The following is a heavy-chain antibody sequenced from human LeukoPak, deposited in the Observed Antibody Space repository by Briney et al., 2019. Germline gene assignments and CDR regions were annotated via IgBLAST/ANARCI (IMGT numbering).Heavy chain of an antibody. Sequence: PSETLSLTCTASGGSISSYYWSWIRQPPGKGLEWIGYIYYSGSTNYNPSLKSRVTISVDTSKNQFSLKLSSVTAADTAVYYCARALYNWNSGWFDPWGQGTLVTVSS. CDR3: ARALYNWNSGWFDP. CDR2: IYYSGST. V-gene: IGHV4-59*01. J-gene: IGHJ5*02. CDR1: GGSISSYY. D-gene: IGHD1-7*01.